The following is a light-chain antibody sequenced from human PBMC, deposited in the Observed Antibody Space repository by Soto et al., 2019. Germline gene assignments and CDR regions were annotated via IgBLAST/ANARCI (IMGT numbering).Light chain of an antibody. CDR3: QSYDSSLSAYVV. V-gene: IGLV1-40*01. CDR1: SSNIGAGYD. Sequence: QSVRTQPPSVSGAPGQRVTISCTGSSSNIGAGYDVHWYQQLPGTAPKLLIYGNSNRPSGVPDRFSGSKSGTSASLAITGLQAEDEADYYCQSYDSSLSAYVVFGGGTKLTVL. J-gene: IGLJ2*01. CDR2: GNS.